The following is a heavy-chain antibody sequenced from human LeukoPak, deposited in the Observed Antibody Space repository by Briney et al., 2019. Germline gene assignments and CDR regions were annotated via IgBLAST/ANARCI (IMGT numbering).Heavy chain of an antibody. CDR1: GGSISSGSYY. CDR2: IYYSGST. J-gene: IGHJ4*02. CDR3: ASGPRPVPAGY. Sequence: SETLSLTCTVSGGSISSGSYYWSWIRQPPGKGLEWIGYIYYSGSTNYNPSLKSRVTISVDTSKNQFSLKLSSVTAADTAVYYCASGPRPVPAGYWGQGTLVTVSS. D-gene: IGHD1-14*01. V-gene: IGHV4-61*01.